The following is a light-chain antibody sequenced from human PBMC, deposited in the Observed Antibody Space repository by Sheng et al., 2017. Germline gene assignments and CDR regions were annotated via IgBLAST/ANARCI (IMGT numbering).Light chain of an antibody. V-gene: IGKV4-1*01. CDR2: WAS. Sequence: DIVMTQSPDSLAVSLGERATINCKSSQSVFYSSNNENYLAWYQHKPGQPPRLLIYWASTRESGVPDRFSGSGSGTDFTLTISSLQAEDVAVYYCQQYYNAPLTFGGGTKVEIK. J-gene: IGKJ4*01. CDR1: QSVFYSSNNENY. CDR3: QQYYNAPLT.